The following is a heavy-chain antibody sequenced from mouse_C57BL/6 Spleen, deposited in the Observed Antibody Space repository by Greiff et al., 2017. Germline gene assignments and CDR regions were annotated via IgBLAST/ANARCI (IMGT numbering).Heavy chain of an antibody. Sequence: QVQLQQSGPELVKPGASVKLSCKASGYIFTSYDINWVKQRPGQGLEWIGMIHPNSGSTNYNEKFKSKATLTVDKSSSTAYMQLSSLTSEDSAVYYCAREGPNWDGPNFSAWFAYWGQGTLVTVSA. D-gene: IGHD4-1*01. CDR3: AREGPNWDGPNFSAWFAY. J-gene: IGHJ3*01. CDR2: IHPNSGST. CDR1: GYIFTSYD. V-gene: IGHV1-64*01.